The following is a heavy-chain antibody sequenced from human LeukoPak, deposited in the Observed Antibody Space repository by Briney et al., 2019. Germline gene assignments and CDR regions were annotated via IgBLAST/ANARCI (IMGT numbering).Heavy chain of an antibody. J-gene: IGHJ4*02. CDR1: GGTFSSYA. V-gene: IGHV1-69*04. CDR3: ARASFVPAAPADY. Sequence: SVKVFCKASGGTFSSYAISWVRQAPGQGLEWMGRIIPILGMANYAQKFQGRVTITADKSTSTAYMELSSLRSEDTAVYYCARASFVPAAPADYWGQGTLVTVSS. D-gene: IGHD2-2*01. CDR2: IIPILGMA.